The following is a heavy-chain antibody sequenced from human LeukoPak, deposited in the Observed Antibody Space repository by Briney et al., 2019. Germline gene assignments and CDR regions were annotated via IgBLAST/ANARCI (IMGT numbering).Heavy chain of an antibody. CDR1: GFTFSSYG. CDR3: AKVRMSGYDREAFDI. J-gene: IGHJ3*02. CDR2: IRYDGSNK. V-gene: IGHV3-30*02. Sequence: GGSLRLSCAASGFTFSSYGMHWVRQAPGKGLEWVAFIRYDGSNKYYADSVKGRFTISRDNSKNTLYLQMNSLRAEDTAVYYCAKVRMSGYDREAFDIWGQGTMVTVSS. D-gene: IGHD5-12*01.